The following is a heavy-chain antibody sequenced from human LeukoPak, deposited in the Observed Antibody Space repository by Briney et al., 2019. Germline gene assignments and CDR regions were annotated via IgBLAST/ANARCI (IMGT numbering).Heavy chain of an antibody. CDR3: AVQVVAGNSFDY. J-gene: IGHJ4*02. Sequence: SETLSLTCTVSGGSITSGDYYWSWIRQPPGKGLEWIGYIYYTGSTYYNPSLKSRVTISVDTSKNQFSLKLSSVTDADTALYYCAVQVVAGNSFDYWGQGTLVTVSS. CDR1: GGSITSGDYY. CDR2: IYYTGST. D-gene: IGHD6-19*01. V-gene: IGHV4-30-4*01.